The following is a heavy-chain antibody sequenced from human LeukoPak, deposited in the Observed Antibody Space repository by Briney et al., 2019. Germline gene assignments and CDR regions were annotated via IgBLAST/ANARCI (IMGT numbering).Heavy chain of an antibody. V-gene: IGHV4-59*01. Sequence: SETLSLTCTVSGGSISSYYWSWIRQPPGKGLEWIGYIYYSGSTNYNPSLKSRVTISVDTSKNQFSLKLSSVTAADTAVYYCVGYDFWSGCYIDYWGQGTLVTVS. J-gene: IGHJ4*02. CDR1: GGSISSYY. CDR3: VGYDFWSGCYIDY. D-gene: IGHD3-3*01. CDR2: IYYSGST.